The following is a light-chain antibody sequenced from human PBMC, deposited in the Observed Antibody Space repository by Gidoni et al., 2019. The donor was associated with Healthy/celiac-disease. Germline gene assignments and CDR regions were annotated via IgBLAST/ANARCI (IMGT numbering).Light chain of an antibody. CDR3: QQYNWLPLT. CDR2: GAS. Sequence: ERVMTQSPATLSVSPGERATLSCRASQSVSTNVAWYQQKPGQAPRLLIYGASTRATGFPARFSGSGSGTEFTLTISSLQSEDFAVYYCQQYNWLPLTFGGWTKVDIK. CDR1: QSVSTN. J-gene: IGKJ4*01. V-gene: IGKV3-15*01.